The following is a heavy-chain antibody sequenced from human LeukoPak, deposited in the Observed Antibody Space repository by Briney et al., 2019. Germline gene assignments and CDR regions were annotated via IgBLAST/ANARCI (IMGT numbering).Heavy chain of an antibody. J-gene: IGHJ3*02. CDR3: ARSGIPYAFDI. V-gene: IGHV5-51*01. CDR2: IYPGDSDT. Sequence: GESLKISCEAFGYTFSTYWVGWVRQVPGKGLEWMGIIYPGDSDTRYSPSFQGQVTISADKSISTAYLQWSSLKASDTAMYYCARSGIPYAFDIWGQGTMVTVSS. D-gene: IGHD6-25*01. CDR1: GYTFSTYW.